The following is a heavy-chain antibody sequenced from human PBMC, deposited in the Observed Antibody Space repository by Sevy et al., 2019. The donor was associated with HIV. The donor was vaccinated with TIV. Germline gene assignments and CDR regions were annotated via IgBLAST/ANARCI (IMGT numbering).Heavy chain of an antibody. D-gene: IGHD3-3*01. CDR1: GGTFSSYA. CDR3: ARGKSRFLEWTLYYYYGMDV. CDR2: IIPIFGTA. J-gene: IGHJ6*02. V-gene: IGHV1-69*13. Sequence: ASVKVSCKASGGTFSSYAISWVRQAPGQGLEWMGGIIPIFGTANYAQKFQGRVTITADESTSTAYMELSSLRSEDTAVYYCARGKSRFLEWTLYYYYGMDVWGQGTTVTVSS.